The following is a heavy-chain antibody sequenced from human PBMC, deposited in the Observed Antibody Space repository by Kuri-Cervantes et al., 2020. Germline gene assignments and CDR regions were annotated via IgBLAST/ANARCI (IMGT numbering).Heavy chain of an antibody. J-gene: IGHJ4*02. D-gene: IGHD3-10*01. V-gene: IGHV3-30*04. Sequence: LSLTCAASGFTFSSYAMHWVRQAPGKGLEWVAVISYDGSNKYYADSVKGRFTISRDNSKNTLYLQMNSLRAEDTAVYYCARGGDAFDYWGQGTLVTVSS. CDR1: GFTFSSYA. CDR3: ARGGDAFDY. CDR2: ISYDGSNK.